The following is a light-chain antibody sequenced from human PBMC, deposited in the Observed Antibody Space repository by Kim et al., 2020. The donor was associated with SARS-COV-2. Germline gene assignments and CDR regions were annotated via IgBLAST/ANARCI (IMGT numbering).Light chain of an antibody. CDR1: SSDIGNYNH. CDR3: CSYTTSSTYV. Sequence: GQSITISCTGTSSDIGNYNHVSWYQQHPVKAPKLIIYDVNNRPSGVSNRFSCSKSGNTASLTFSGLQAEDEADYYCCSYTTSSTYVFGTGTKVTVL. J-gene: IGLJ1*01. CDR2: DVN. V-gene: IGLV2-14*03.